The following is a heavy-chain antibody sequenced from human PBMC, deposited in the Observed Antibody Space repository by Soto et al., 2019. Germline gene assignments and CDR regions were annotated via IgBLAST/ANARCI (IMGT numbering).Heavy chain of an antibody. D-gene: IGHD6-19*01. CDR1: GYSVSSNSAA. CDR2: TYYRSKWYN. Sequence: SHTRSLTCAISGYSVSSNSAAWNLIRQCPSRGLEWLGRTYYRSKWYNDYAVSVKSRITINPDTSKNQFSLQLNSVTPEDTAVYYCARDHRSTVAGTSDAFDIWGQGTMVTVSS. CDR3: ARDHRSTVAGTSDAFDI. J-gene: IGHJ3*02. V-gene: IGHV6-1*01.